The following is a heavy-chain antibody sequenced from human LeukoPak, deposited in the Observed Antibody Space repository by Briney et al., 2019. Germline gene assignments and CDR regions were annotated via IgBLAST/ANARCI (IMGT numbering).Heavy chain of an antibody. J-gene: IGHJ4*02. CDR1: GYTFTGYY. V-gene: IGHV1-2*02. Sequence: ASVKVSCKASGYTFTGYYMYWVRQAPGQGLEWMGWINPNGGDTNYAQKFQGRVTMTRDTSISTAYMELSRLRSDDTAVYYCARGRTTYFDYWGQGTLVTVSS. CDR2: INPNGGDT. CDR3: ARGRTTYFDY. D-gene: IGHD1-7*01.